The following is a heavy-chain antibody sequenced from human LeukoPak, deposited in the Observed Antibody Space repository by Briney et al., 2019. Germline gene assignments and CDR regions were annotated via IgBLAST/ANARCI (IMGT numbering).Heavy chain of an antibody. CDR1: GGTFSSYA. D-gene: IGHD3-10*01. CDR2: IIPIFGTA. Sequence: SVKVSXKASGGTFSSYAISWVRQAPGQGLEWMGGIIPIFGTANYAQKFQGRVTITTDESTSTAYMELSSLRSEDTAVYYCASMSSDGSAERGYYYYYMDVWGKGTTVTVSS. V-gene: IGHV1-69*05. CDR3: ASMSSDGSAERGYYYYYMDV. J-gene: IGHJ6*03.